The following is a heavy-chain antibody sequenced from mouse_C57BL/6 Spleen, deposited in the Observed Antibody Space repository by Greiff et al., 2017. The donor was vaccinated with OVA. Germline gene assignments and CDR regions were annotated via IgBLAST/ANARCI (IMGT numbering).Heavy chain of an antibody. D-gene: IGHD2-4*01. CDR2: VNPGSGGT. CDR1: GYAFTNYL. CDR3: ARAYYDYDGPLYAMDY. V-gene: IGHV1-54*01. Sequence: VQLKESGAELVRPGTSVKVSCKASGYAFTNYLIEWVKQRPGQGLEWIGVVNPGSGGTNYNEKFKGKATLTADKSSSTAYMQLSSLTSEDSAVYFCARAYYDYDGPLYAMDYWGQGTSVTVSS. J-gene: IGHJ4*01.